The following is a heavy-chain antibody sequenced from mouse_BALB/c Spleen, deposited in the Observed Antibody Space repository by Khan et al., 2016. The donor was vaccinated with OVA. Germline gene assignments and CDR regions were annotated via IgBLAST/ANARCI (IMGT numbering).Heavy chain of an antibody. D-gene: IGHD1-1*01. Sequence: QVQLQQSGPELVKPGASVRISCKASGSTFTSYYIHWVKQRPGQGLEWIGWIYPGNGNTNYNENFKGKATLTADKSSSTAYMLLSSLTSEDSAVXFCTRGDYFGTYAMDYWGQGTSVIVSS. J-gene: IGHJ4*01. V-gene: IGHV1S56*01. CDR2: IYPGNGNT. CDR3: TRGDYFGTYAMDY. CDR1: GSTFTSYY.